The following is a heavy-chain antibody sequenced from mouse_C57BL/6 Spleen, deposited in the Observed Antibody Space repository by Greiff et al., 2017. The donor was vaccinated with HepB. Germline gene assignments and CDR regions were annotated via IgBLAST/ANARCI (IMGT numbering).Heavy chain of an antibody. D-gene: IGHD2-4*01. CDR1: GYAFSSSW. Sequence: QVQLQQSGPELVKPGASVKISCKASGYAFSSSWMNWVKQRPGKGLEWIGRIYPGDGDTNYNGKFKGKATLTADKSSSTAYMQLSSLTSEDSAVYFCARSLYDYLAYWGQGTLVTVSA. CDR2: IYPGDGDT. V-gene: IGHV1-82*01. CDR3: ARSLYDYLAY. J-gene: IGHJ3*01.